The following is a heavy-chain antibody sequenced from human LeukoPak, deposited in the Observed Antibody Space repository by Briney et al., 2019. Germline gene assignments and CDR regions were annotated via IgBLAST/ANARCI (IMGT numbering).Heavy chain of an antibody. CDR2: ISSSSSYI. CDR1: GFTFSSYS. J-gene: IGHJ4*02. CDR3: ARDDGVGATDPIDY. V-gene: IGHV3-21*01. D-gene: IGHD1-26*01. Sequence: GGSLRLSCAASGFTFSSYSMNWVRQAPGKGLEWVSSISSSSSYIYYADSVKGRFTISRDNAKNSLYLQMNSLRAEDTAVYYCARDDGVGATDPIDYWGQGTLVTFSS.